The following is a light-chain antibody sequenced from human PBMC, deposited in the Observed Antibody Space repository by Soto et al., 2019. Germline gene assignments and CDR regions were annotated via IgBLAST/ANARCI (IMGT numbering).Light chain of an antibody. V-gene: IGLV2-14*03. CDR2: EVS. CDR1: SSDVGDYNF. CDR3: SSHTSSSIWV. Sequence: QSALTQPASVSGSPGQSITISCTGTSSDVGDYNFVSWYQQLPGKAPKLMIYEVSHRPSGVSNRFSGSKSGNTASLTISGLLAEDEAHYYCSSHTSSSIWVFGGWTKRTVL. J-gene: IGLJ3*02.